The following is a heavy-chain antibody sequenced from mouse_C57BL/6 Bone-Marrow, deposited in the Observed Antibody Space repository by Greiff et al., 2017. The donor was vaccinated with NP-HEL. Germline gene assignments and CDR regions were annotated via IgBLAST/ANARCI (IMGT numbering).Heavy chain of an antibody. CDR2: ILPGSGST. J-gene: IGHJ4*01. CDR1: GYTFTGYW. D-gene: IGHD1-1*01. Sequence: VQLQQSGAELMKPGASVKLSCKATGYTFTGYWIEWVKQRPGHGLEWIGEILPGSGSTNYNEKFKGKATFTADTSSNTAYMQLSSLTTEDSAIYYCARDLITTVVAVDAMDYWGQGTSVTVSS. V-gene: IGHV1-9*01. CDR3: ARDLITTVVAVDAMDY.